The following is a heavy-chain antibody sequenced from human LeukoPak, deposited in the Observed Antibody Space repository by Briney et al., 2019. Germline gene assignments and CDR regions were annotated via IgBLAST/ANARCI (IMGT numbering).Heavy chain of an antibody. Sequence: SQTLSLTCAVSGGSISSSGYSWNWIRQPPGKGLEWIGDIYHSGTTDYNPSLKSRVTISLDTSKNQFSLRLTSVTAADTAVYYCARRVAVTGIYCFDHWGQGTPVTVSS. CDR3: ARRVAVTGIYCFDH. J-gene: IGHJ4*02. D-gene: IGHD6-19*01. CDR2: IYHSGTT. CDR1: GGSISSSGYS. V-gene: IGHV4-30-2*01.